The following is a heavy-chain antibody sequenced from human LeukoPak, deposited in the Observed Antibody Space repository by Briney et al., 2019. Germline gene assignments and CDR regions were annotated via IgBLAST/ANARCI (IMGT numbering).Heavy chain of an antibody. CDR1: GFTFSSYG. CDR2: IWYDGSNK. J-gene: IGHJ4*02. CDR3: AKDQSYGGNSGDY. D-gene: IGHD4-23*01. Sequence: SGGSLRLSCAASGFTFSSYGMHWVRQAPGKGLEWVAVIWYDGSNKYYADSVKGRFTISRDDSKNTLYLQMNSLRAEDTAVYYCAKDQSYGGNSGDYWGQGTLVTVSS. V-gene: IGHV3-33*06.